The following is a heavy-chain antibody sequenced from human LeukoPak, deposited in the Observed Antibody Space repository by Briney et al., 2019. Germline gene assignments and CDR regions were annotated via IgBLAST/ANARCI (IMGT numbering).Heavy chain of an antibody. J-gene: IGHJ4*02. Sequence: PPETLSLTCTVSGGSISSYYWSWIRQPAGKGLEWIGRIYTSVSTNYNPSLKSRVTMSVDTSKNQFSLKLSSVTAADTAVYYCARDQYYYDSSGYYRFDYWGQGTLVTVSS. CDR3: ARDQYYYDSSGYYRFDY. V-gene: IGHV4-4*07. CDR2: IYTSVST. D-gene: IGHD3-22*01. CDR1: GGSISSYY.